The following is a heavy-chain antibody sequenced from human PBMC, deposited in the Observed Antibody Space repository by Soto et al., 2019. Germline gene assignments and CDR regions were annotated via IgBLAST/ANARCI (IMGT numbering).Heavy chain of an antibody. D-gene: IGHD4-17*01. V-gene: IGHV4-39*01. J-gene: IGHJ4*02. CDR1: GGSISSSSYY. Sequence: SETLSLTCTVSGGSISSSSYYWGWIRQPPGKGLEWIGSIYYSGSTYYNPSLKSRVTISVDTSKNQFSLNLSSVTAADTAVYYCARWDGIDYGGNFDYWGQGTLVTVSS. CDR3: ARWDGIDYGGNFDY. CDR2: IYYSGST.